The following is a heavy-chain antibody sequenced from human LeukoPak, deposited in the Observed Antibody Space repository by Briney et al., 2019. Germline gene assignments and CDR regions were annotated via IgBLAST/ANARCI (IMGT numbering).Heavy chain of an antibody. V-gene: IGHV4-39*07. D-gene: IGHD4-17*01. CDR1: GGSISSSIYY. CDR3: ARGTYGYYMDV. Sequence: PSETLSLTCTVSGGSISSSIYYWGWIRQPPGKGLEWIGSIYRSGSTFYNPSLKSRVTISLDTSKNQFSLKLSSVTAADTAVYFCARGTYGYYMDVWGKGTTVTVSS. J-gene: IGHJ6*03. CDR2: IYRSGST.